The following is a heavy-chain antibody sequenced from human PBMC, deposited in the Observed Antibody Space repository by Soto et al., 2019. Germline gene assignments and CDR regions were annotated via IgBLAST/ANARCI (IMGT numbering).Heavy chain of an antibody. Sequence: PGGSLRLSCAASGFTFSSYAMSWVRQAPGKGLEWVSGISWNSGSIGYADSVKGRFTISRDKAKNSLYLQMNSLRAEDAAFYYCAKDSAAGYCSNGVCYMGYYFEYWGQGTLVTVSS. CDR3: AKDSAAGYCSNGVCYMGYYFEY. CDR2: ISWNSGSI. CDR1: GFTFSSYA. D-gene: IGHD2-8*01. V-gene: IGHV3-9*01. J-gene: IGHJ4*02.